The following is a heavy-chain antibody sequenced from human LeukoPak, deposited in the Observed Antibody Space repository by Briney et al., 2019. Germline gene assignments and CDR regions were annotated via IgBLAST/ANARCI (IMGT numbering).Heavy chain of an antibody. CDR2: ISGSGGST. V-gene: IGHV3-23*01. CDR3: AKDLVYYDSSGYYYPFDY. Sequence: GGSLRLSCAASGFTFGSYGMSWVRQAPGKGLEWVSAISGSGGSTYYADSVKGRFTISRDNSKNTLYLQMNSLRAEDTAVYYCAKDLVYYDSSGYYYPFDYWGQGTLVTVSS. J-gene: IGHJ4*02. CDR1: GFTFGSYG. D-gene: IGHD3-22*01.